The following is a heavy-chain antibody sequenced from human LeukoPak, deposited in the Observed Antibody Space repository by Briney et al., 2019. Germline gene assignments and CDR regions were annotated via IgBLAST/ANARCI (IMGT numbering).Heavy chain of an antibody. J-gene: IGHJ3*02. CDR3: ARGGYYDSTAAFDI. Sequence: ASVKVSCKASGYTFTSYGITWVRQAPGQALEWVGWISAYNGNTNYAQKLQGRVTMTTDISMSTAYMELRSLRSDETAVYYCARGGYYDSTAAFDIWGQGKTVTVSS. CDR2: ISAYNGNT. D-gene: IGHD3-22*01. V-gene: IGHV1-18*04. CDR1: GYTFTSYG.